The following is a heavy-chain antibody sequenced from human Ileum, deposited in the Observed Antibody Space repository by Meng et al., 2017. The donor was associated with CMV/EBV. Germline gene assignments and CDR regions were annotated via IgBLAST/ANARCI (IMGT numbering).Heavy chain of an antibody. D-gene: IGHD1-14*01. V-gene: IGHV3-53*05. CDR1: GFTVSSIY. Sequence: GESLMISCESSGFTVSSIYISWVRQAPGKGLDWVSVMYSAGTTYYADYVKGRFTITRDKSKSTLYLEMNSRRVEDTAVYYCARELGRRGKGYFDGMDVWGQGTTVTVSS. CDR3: ARELGRRGKGYFDGMDV. CDR2: MYSAGTT. J-gene: IGHJ6*02.